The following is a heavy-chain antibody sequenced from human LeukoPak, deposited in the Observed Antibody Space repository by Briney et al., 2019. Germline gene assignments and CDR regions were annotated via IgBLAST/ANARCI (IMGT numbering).Heavy chain of an antibody. J-gene: IGHJ4*02. CDR3: ARSWYNYGYYGFDY. CDR2: IYYSGST. Sequence: SETLSLTCTASGGSISSYYWSWIRQPPGKGLEWIGYIYYSGSTNYNPSLKSRVTISLDTSKNQFSLKLSSVTAADTAVYYCARSWYNYGYYGFDYWGQGTLVTVSS. D-gene: IGHD5-18*01. CDR1: GGSISSYY. V-gene: IGHV4-59*01.